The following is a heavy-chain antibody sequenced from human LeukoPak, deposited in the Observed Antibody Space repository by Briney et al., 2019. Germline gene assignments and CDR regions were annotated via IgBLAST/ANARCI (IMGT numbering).Heavy chain of an antibody. D-gene: IGHD3-22*01. CDR1: GGSISSGGYY. V-gene: IGHV4-31*01. CDR2: IYYSGSI. CDR3: ARVDSIGWNLSGPFDY. J-gene: IGHJ4*02. Sequence: PSQTLSLTCTVSGGSISSGGYYWRWLRQHPGKGLEWIGYIYYSGSIYYNPSRMSLFTISVDTSKNQFFQKLSSATAAASALSCCARVDSIGWNLSGPFDYGGQGTLVTVSS.